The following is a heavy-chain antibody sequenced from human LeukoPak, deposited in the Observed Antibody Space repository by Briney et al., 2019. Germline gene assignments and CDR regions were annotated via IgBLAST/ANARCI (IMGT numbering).Heavy chain of an antibody. CDR2: IYYRGST. CDR1: GDSISSYY. V-gene: IGHV4-59*01. Sequence: KPSEALSLTCTVPGDSISSYYWSWIRQPPGKGLEWIGYIYYRGSTNYNPSLKSRVTISVDTSKNQFSLKLSSVTAADTAVYYCARDRGRGFTDYWGQGTLVTVSS. D-gene: IGHD5-12*01. CDR3: ARDRGRGFTDY. J-gene: IGHJ4*02.